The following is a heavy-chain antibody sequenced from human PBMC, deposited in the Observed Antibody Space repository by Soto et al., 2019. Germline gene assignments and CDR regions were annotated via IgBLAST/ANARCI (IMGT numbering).Heavy chain of an antibody. Sequence: GGSLRLSCAASGLTFHTAWFIWFRQPPGKGLEWVGRIKSNTAGGTTQDAAPVKDRFTISRDDSKNTLYLQMNSLKTEDTAVYYCTTGSLTTDTRAEDHWGQGTLVTVSS. V-gene: IGHV3-15*01. CDR2: IKSNTAGGTT. CDR1: GLTFHTAW. D-gene: IGHD4-17*01. J-gene: IGHJ4*02. CDR3: TTGSLTTDTRAEDH.